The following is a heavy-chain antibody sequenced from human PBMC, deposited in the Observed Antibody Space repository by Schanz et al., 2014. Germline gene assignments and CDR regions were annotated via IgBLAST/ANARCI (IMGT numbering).Heavy chain of an antibody. J-gene: IGHJ4*02. Sequence: QVQLVQSGAEVKKPGASVKVSCKASGYTFTTYYMLWVRQAPGQGLEWMGIINPSGGSTRYGQKFQGRITVTTDTSTSTVYLELSSLRSDDTALYYCGRGFSRSYIDFWGQGTLITVSS. CDR3: GRGFSRSYIDF. V-gene: IGHV1-46*03. D-gene: IGHD6-6*01. CDR2: INPSGGST. CDR1: GYTFTTYY.